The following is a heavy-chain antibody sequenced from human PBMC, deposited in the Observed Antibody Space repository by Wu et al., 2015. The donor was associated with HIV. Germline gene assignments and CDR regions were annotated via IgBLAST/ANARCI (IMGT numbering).Heavy chain of an antibody. Sequence: QVQLVQSGSEVKKPGASVKVPCKASGYTFRNFGINWVRQAPGQGLEWLGWISAYNDETKFSHRLQGGVILTTDTSTSTAYLELTNLRSDDTAIYFCARDTVVTVFGVVPHYRYYYMDVWGKGTTVTVSS. CDR2: ISAYNDET. V-gene: IGHV1-18*01. CDR1: GYTFRNFG. D-gene: IGHD3-3*01. J-gene: IGHJ6*03. CDR3: ARDTVVTVFGVVPHYRYYYMDV.